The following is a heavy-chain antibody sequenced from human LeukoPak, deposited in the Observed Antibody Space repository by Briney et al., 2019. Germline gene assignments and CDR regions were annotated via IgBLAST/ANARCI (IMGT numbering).Heavy chain of an antibody. Sequence: GASVKVSCKASGYTFTGYYMHWVRQAPGQGLEWMGWINPNSGGTNYAQKFQGWVTMTRDTSISTAYMELSRLGSDDTAVYYCARDHTYYDFWSGYYGGYYYGMDVWGQGTTVTVSS. D-gene: IGHD3-3*01. V-gene: IGHV1-2*04. J-gene: IGHJ6*02. CDR2: INPNSGGT. CDR3: ARDHTYYDFWSGYYGGYYYGMDV. CDR1: GYTFTGYY.